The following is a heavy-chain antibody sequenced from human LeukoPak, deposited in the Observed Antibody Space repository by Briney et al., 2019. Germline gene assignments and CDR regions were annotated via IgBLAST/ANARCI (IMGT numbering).Heavy chain of an antibody. Sequence: GRSLRLSCAASGFTFSSYGMHWVRQAPGKGLEWVGVISYDGSNKYYADSVKGRFTISRDNSKNTLYLQMNSLRAEDTAVYYCAKGYAVNYYGSGSYSEYFQHWGQGTLVTVSS. CDR3: AKGYAVNYYGSGSYSEYFQH. D-gene: IGHD3-10*01. CDR1: GFTFSSYG. V-gene: IGHV3-30*18. CDR2: ISYDGSNK. J-gene: IGHJ1*01.